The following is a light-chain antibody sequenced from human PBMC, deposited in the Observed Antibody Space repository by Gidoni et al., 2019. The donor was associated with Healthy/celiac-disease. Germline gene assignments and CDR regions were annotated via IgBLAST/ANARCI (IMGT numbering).Light chain of an antibody. J-gene: IGLJ2*01. CDR2: EDN. Sequence: FMLTHPPPVSESPGKTVTISCTGSSGSIASNYVQWYQQRPGSAPTTVIYEDNQRPSGVPDRFSGSIDSSSNSASLTISGLKTEDEADYYCQSYDSSNVVFGGGTKLTVL. CDR3: QSYDSSNVV. V-gene: IGLV6-57*02. CDR1: SGSIASNY.